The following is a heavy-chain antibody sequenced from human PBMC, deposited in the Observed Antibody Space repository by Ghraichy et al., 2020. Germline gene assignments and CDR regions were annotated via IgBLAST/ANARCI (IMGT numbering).Heavy chain of an antibody. CDR3: ARERRNGYTTGKTYYYYGMDV. Sequence: SVKVSCKASGATFRNNAISWVRQAPGQGLEWMGRIIPILNIADYAQKFQGRVTITADESTSTAYLELSSLRSEDTAVYYCARERRNGYTTGKTYYYYGMDVWGQGTTVTASS. V-gene: IGHV1-69*04. D-gene: IGHD5-18*01. CDR1: GATFRNNA. CDR2: IIPILNIA. J-gene: IGHJ6*02.